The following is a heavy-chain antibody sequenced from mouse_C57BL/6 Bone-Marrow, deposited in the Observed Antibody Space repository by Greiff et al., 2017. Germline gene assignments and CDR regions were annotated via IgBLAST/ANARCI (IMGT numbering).Heavy chain of an antibody. CDR2: INPYNGGT. Sequence: EVQLQQSGPVLVKPGASVKMSCKASGYTFTDYYMNWVKQSHGKSLEWIGVINPYNGGTSYNQKFKGKATLTVDKSSSTAYMELNSLTSEDSAVYYCARPSYYGSSYGCAYWGQGTLVTVSA. V-gene: IGHV1-19*01. CDR1: GYTFTDYY. J-gene: IGHJ3*01. D-gene: IGHD1-1*01. CDR3: ARPSYYGSSYGCAY.